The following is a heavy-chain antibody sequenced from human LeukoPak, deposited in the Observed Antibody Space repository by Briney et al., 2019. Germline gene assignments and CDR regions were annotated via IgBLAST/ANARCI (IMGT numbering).Heavy chain of an antibody. Sequence: GASVKVSCKASGGTFSSYAISWVRQAPGQGLEWTGGIIPIFGTANYAQKFQGRVTITADEPTSTAYMELSSLRSEDTAVYYCARAMKSGICCISSCYFRANRWFDPLGQGTLVTVSS. V-gene: IGHV1-69*13. CDR2: IIPIFGTA. D-gene: IGHD2-2*01. CDR3: ARAMKSGICCISSCYFRANRWFDP. CDR1: GGTFSSYA. J-gene: IGHJ5*02.